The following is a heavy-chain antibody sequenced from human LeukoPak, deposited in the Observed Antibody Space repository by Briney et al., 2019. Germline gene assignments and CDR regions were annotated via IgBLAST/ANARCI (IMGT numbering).Heavy chain of an antibody. CDR1: GGSISNSNYY. Sequence: SETLSLTCTVSGGSISNSNYYWGWIRQPPGKGLEWIGSIYYSGSTYYNPSLKSRVTISVDTSKNQFSLKLNSVTAADTAVYYCARVVPVYYDYVWGSYRNNWFDPWGQGTLVTVSS. D-gene: IGHD3-16*02. V-gene: IGHV4-39*07. CDR3: ARVVPVYYDYVWGSYRNNWFDP. CDR2: IYYSGST. J-gene: IGHJ5*02.